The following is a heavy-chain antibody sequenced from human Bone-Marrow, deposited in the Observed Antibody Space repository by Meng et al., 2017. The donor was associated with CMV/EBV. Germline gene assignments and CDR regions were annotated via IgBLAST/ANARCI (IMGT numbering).Heavy chain of an antibody. D-gene: IGHD6-19*01. Sequence: GGSLRLSCAASGFTFSSYEMNWVRQAPGKGLEWVSYISSSSSYIYYADSVKGRFTISRDNAKNSLYLQMNSLRVEDTATYYCASTAGCDYWGQGTLVTVSS. CDR1: GFTFSSYE. J-gene: IGHJ4*02. V-gene: IGHV3-48*03. CDR2: ISSSSSYI. CDR3: ASTAGCDY.